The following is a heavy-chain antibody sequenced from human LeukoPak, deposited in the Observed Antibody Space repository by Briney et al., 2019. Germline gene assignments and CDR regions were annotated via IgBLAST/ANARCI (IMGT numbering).Heavy chain of an antibody. CDR3: ARARGVNRRDAFDI. J-gene: IGHJ3*02. CDR2: LYYSGSA. D-gene: IGHD1-14*01. CDR1: GGSISSSSYY. V-gene: IGHV4-39*07. Sequence: SETLSLTCTVSGGSISSSSYYWGWIRQPPGKGLEWIGSLYYSGSAYYNPSLKSRVTISVDTSKNQFSLNLSSVTAADTAVYYCARARGVNRRDAFDIWGQGTMVTVSS.